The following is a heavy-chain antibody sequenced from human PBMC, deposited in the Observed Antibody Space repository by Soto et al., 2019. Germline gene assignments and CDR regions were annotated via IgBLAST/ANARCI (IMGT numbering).Heavy chain of an antibody. CDR1: GGSISSSSYY. J-gene: IGHJ5*02. D-gene: IGHD2-15*01. V-gene: IGHV4-39*01. Sequence: SETLSLTCTVSGGSISSSSYYWGWIRQPPGKGLEWIGSIYYSGSTYYNPSLKSRVTISVDTSKNQFSLKLSSVTAADTAVYYCARRKWYWWFDPWGQGTLVTVSS. CDR2: IYYSGST. CDR3: ARRKWYWWFDP.